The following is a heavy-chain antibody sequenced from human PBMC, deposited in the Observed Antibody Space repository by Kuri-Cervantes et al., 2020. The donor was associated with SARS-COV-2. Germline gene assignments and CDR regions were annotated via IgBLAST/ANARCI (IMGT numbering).Heavy chain of an antibody. CDR1: GFTFNSYG. V-gene: IGHV3-30*18. J-gene: IGHJ3*02. CDR3: AKGSPGITIFGVVIIDPSDAFDI. CDR2: ISYGGSNK. Sequence: GGSLRLSCAASGFTFNSYGMHWVRQAPGRGLEWVAVISYGGSNKYYADSVKGRFTISRDNSKNTLYLQMNSLRAEDTAVYYCAKGSPGITIFGVVIIDPSDAFDIWGQGTMVTVSS. D-gene: IGHD3-3*01.